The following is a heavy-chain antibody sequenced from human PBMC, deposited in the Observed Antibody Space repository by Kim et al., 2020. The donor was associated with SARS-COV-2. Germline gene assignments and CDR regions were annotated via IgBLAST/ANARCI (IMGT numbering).Heavy chain of an antibody. CDR3: ARASRDASRYLYNFDN. CDR2: IYYDGSDK. Sequence: GGSLRLSCAASGFTLTYYGMHWVRQAPGKGLEWVAGIYYDGSDKYYADSVKGRFTISRDSSQNTLYLQMNSLRAEDTAVYYCARASRDASRYLYNFDNWGQGTLVTVSS. D-gene: IGHD3-9*01. CDR1: GFTLTYYG. V-gene: IGHV3-33*01. J-gene: IGHJ4*02.